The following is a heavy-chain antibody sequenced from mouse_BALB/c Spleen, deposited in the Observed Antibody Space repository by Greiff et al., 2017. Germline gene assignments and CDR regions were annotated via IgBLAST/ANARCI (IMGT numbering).Heavy chain of an antibody. CDR3: TRDDGYPAWFAY. D-gene: IGHD2-3*01. J-gene: IGHJ3*01. Sequence: EVMLVESGTVLARPGASVKMSCKASGYTFTSYWMHWVKQRPGQGLEWIGAIYPGNSDTSYNQKFKGKAKLTAVTSTSTAYMELSSLTNEDSAVYYCTRDDGYPAWFAYWGQGTLVTVSA. CDR2: IYPGNSDT. CDR1: GYTFTSYW. V-gene: IGHV1-5*01.